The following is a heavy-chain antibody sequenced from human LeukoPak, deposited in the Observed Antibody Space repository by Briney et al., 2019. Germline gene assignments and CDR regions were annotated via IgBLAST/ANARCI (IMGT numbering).Heavy chain of an antibody. CDR2: IYPGDSDT. V-gene: IGHV5-51*01. CDR1: GYXFSSYW. D-gene: IGHD5-24*01. Sequence: GEPLKISCNGSGYXFSSYWIGWVRQMPGKGLEWMGIIYPGDSDTRYSPSFQGQVTISADKSISTAYLQWSILKASDTAMYYCARRDGYDSTTFDYWGQGTLVTVSS. J-gene: IGHJ4*02. CDR3: ARRDGYDSTTFDY.